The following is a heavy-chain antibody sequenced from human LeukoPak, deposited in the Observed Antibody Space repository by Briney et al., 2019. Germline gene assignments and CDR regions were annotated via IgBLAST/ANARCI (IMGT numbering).Heavy chain of an antibody. V-gene: IGHV4-4*07. Sequence: PSETLSLTCSVSGGSISDYYWSWIRQPAGRGLEWVGRIYTSGSTNYNPSLKSRVTMSVDTSKNQFSLNLTSVTAAVTAMYYCARDSNGDRAFDMWGQGTMVTVSP. CDR2: IYTSGST. J-gene: IGHJ3*02. CDR1: GGSISDYY. D-gene: IGHD4-17*01. CDR3: ARDSNGDRAFDM.